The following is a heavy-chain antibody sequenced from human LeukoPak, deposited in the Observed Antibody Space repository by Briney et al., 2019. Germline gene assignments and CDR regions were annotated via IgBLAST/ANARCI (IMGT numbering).Heavy chain of an antibody. J-gene: IGHJ4*02. CDR2: IYYSGST. Sequence: SETLSLTCTVSGDSLSSNSWSWIRQPPGKGLEWIGYIYYSGSTNYNPSLKSRVTISVDTSKNQFSLKLSSVTAADPAVYYCASFIAETVFTYFDYWGRGPLVTVSS. V-gene: IGHV4-59*08. CDR3: ASFIAETVFTYFDY. CDR1: GDSLSSNS. D-gene: IGHD6-13*01.